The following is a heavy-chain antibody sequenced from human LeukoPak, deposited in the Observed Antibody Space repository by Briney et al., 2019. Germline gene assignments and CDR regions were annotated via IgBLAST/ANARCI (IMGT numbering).Heavy chain of an antibody. J-gene: IGHJ4*02. V-gene: IGHV3-74*01. CDR1: GFTFSSGY. CDR3: ARYTGGGVY. Sequence: PGGSLRLSCAVSGFTFSSGYMHWVRQPPGKGPVWVSRISSDGSNTIYADSVKGRFTISRDDARNTLYLQMNSLGDADTAVYYCARYTGGGVYWGQGTLVTVSS. CDR2: ISSDGSNT. D-gene: IGHD2-2*02.